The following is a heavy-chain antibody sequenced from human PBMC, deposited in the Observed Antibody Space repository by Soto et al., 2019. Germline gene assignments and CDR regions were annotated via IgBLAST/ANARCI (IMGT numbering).Heavy chain of an antibody. CDR2: ISYDEKDK. V-gene: IGHV3-30*18. CDR3: AKDRGPRVRGFDY. Sequence: QVQLVQSGGGVVQPGRSLRLSCEASGFTFSNYGMHWVRQAPGKGLEWVSVISYDEKDKFYVDSVKGRFTISRDSSRNTLYLQMNSLRTEDTSVYYCAKDRGPRVRGFDYWGQGTLVTVSS. CDR1: GFTFSNYG. J-gene: IGHJ4*02. D-gene: IGHD3-10*01.